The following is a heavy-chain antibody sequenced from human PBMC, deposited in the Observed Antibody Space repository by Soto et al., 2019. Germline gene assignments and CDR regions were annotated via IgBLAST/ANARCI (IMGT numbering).Heavy chain of an antibody. J-gene: IGHJ6*02. Sequence: PSETLSLTCTVSGGSISSSSYYWGWIRQPPGKGLEWIGSIYYSGSTYYTPSLKSRVTISVDTSKNQFSLKLSSVTAADTAVYYCARHEGLLPYYYYGMDVWGQGTTVTVS. V-gene: IGHV4-39*01. CDR1: GGSISSSSYY. CDR2: IYYSGST. CDR3: ARHEGLLPYYYYGMDV. D-gene: IGHD1-26*01.